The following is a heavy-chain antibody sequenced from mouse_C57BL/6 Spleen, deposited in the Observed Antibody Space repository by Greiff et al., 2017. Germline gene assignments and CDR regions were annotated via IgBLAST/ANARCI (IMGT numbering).Heavy chain of an antibody. CDR2: IYPGDGDT. J-gene: IGHJ3*01. V-gene: IGHV1-82*01. D-gene: IGHD3-3*01. CDR1: GYAFSSSW. CDR3: ARWGDCRFAY. Sequence: VRLQQSGPELVKPGASVKISCKASGYAFSSSWMNWVKQRPGKGLEWIGRIYPGDGDTNYNGKFKGKATLTADKSSSTAYMQLSSLTSEESAVYFCARWGDCRFAYWGQGTLVTVSA.